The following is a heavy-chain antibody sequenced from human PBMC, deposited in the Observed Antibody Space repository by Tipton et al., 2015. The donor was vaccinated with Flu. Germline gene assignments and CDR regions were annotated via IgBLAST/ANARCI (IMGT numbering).Heavy chain of an antibody. V-gene: IGHV4-61*02. CDR1: GGSMSSGSSY. Sequence: LRLSCTVYGGSMSSGSSYWSWIRQPAGKGLEWIGRIHTSGSTNYNPSLESRVTISVDPSKNQFSLKLTSVTAADTAVYYCARDEYPYYVLSGYFDYWGRGTLVTVSS. CDR3: ARDEYPYYVLSGYFDY. J-gene: IGHJ4*02. D-gene: IGHD3-16*01. CDR2: IHTSGST.